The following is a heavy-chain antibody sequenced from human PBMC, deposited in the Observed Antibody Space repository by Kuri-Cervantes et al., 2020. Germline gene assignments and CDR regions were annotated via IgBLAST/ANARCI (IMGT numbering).Heavy chain of an antibody. CDR2: IYYSGST. Sequence: GSLRLSCTVSGGSISSSSYYWGWIRQPPGKGLEWIGSIYYSGSTYYNPSLKSRVTISVDTSKNQFSLKLSSVTAADTAVYYCARGGTGTTSVGAVHWFDPWGQGTLVTVSS. CDR3: ARGGTGTTSVGAVHWFDP. V-gene: IGHV4-39*07. J-gene: IGHJ5*02. D-gene: IGHD1-7*01. CDR1: GGSISSSSYY.